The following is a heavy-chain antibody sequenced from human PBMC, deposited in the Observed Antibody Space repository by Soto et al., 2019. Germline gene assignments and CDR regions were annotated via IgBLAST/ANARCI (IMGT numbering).Heavy chain of an antibody. CDR1: GFTVSGKKY. D-gene: IGHD1-1*01. J-gene: IGHJ3*02. CDR2: LYDRDGT. Sequence: DVQLVASGGGLIQPGESLRLSCAAFGFTVSGKKYVACVRQAPGKGLEWVSALYDRDGTYYADSVKGRFTTSSDSSKTTVYLQMNSLRPDDTAVYSCATWHLQEHAYDIWGQGTMVTVSS. CDR3: ATWHLQEHAYDI. V-gene: IGHV3-53*01.